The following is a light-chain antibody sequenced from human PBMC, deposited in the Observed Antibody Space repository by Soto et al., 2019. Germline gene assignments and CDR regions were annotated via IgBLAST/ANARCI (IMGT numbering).Light chain of an antibody. CDR2: GNS. J-gene: IGLJ2*01. Sequence: QSVLTQPPSVSGAPGQRVTISCTGSSSNIGAGHDVHWYQQLPQTAPKLLIYGNSNRPSGVPDRFSASKSGASASLAITGLQAEDEADYYCQSYDTGLSGSVFGGGTKLTVL. V-gene: IGLV1-40*01. CDR1: SSNIGAGHD. CDR3: QSYDTGLSGSV.